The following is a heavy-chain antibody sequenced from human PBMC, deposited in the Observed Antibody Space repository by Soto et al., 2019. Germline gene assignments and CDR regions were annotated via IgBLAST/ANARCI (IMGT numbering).Heavy chain of an antibody. D-gene: IGHD4-17*01. CDR3: ARRYGASFDY. J-gene: IGHJ4*02. CDR1: GGSISSYY. V-gene: IGHV4-59*01. Sequence: SETLSLTCTVSGGSISSYYWSWIRQPPEKGLEWIGYIYYSGSTNYNPSLKSRVTISVDTSKNQFSLKLSSVTAADTAVYYCARRYGASFDYWGPGTLVTVSS. CDR2: IYYSGST.